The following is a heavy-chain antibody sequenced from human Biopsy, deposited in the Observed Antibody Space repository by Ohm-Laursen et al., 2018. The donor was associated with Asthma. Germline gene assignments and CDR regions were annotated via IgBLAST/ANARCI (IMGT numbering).Heavy chain of an antibody. V-gene: IGHV4-30-2*06. Sequence: TLSLTCCVSGDSIDSVDYSWTWIRQSPGVGLEWIGYIYRNGDTYYNPTLKNRVTISIDRSKNQFSLRLRSVTAADTAVYYCARGWNCGGDCYSLDYWGQGTLVTVSS. D-gene: IGHD2-21*02. CDR2: IYRNGDT. CDR3: ARGWNCGGDCYSLDY. CDR1: GDSIDSVDYS. J-gene: IGHJ4*02.